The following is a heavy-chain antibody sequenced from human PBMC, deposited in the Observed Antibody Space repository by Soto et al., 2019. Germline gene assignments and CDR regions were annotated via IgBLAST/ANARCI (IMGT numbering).Heavy chain of an antibody. V-gene: IGHV4-59*01. Sequence: SETLPLTCSFSGGSISSGYWSWIRQPPGKGLEWIGYIYYGGSINYNPSLKSRVIISVDTAKNQFSLRLSSVTAADTAVYYCTGAYYDINGYSLDPWGQGTSVTVSS. CDR3: TGAYYDINGYSLDP. CDR1: GGSISSGY. CDR2: IYYGGSI. J-gene: IGHJ5*02. D-gene: IGHD3-22*01.